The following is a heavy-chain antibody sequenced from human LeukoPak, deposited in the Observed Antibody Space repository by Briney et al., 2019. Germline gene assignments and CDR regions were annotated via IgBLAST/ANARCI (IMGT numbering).Heavy chain of an antibody. D-gene: IGHD5-12*01. J-gene: IGHJ3*01. CDR1: GASIRSYF. CDR3: ARGLVLATDDAFDL. CDR2: VYDNDIS. Sequence: SETLSLTCSVSGASIRSYFWSWIRQSPGKGLEWIGYVYDNDISNFNPSLESRVTILVDKYKSQFSLKLRSVTAADTAVYYCARGLVLATDDAFDLWGPGTMVTVSS. V-gene: IGHV4-59*01.